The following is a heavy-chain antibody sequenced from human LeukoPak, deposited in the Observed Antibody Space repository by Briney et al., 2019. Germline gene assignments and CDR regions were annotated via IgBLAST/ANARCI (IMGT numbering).Heavy chain of an antibody. CDR3: ARIGTTFTTLHPTGCFDL. J-gene: IGHJ2*01. CDR2: IYPGDSDI. V-gene: IGHV5-51*01. CDR1: GYTFTTHR. Sequence: EESLKISCKGSGYTFTTHRIGWVRQMPGKGLEWMGVIYPGDSDIRYSPSFQGQVTISADKSVNTAYLLWSSLKASDTAIYYCARIGTTFTTLHPTGCFDLWGRGTLVTVSS. D-gene: IGHD4-17*01.